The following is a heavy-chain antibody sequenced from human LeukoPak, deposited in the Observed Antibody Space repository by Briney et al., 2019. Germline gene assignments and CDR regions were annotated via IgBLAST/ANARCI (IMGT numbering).Heavy chain of an antibody. D-gene: IGHD4-17*01. CDR2: INNDGSGT. J-gene: IGHJ4*02. Sequence: GGSLRLSCAASGLTFNKSWMHWVRQGPGKGLEWVSRINNDGSGTSYAGSVKGRFTISRDNAKNTLYLQMNSLRAEDTAVYYCARSPLTVTTRLHFDYWGQGTLVTVSS. CDR3: ARSPLTVTTRLHFDY. CDR1: GLTFNKSW. V-gene: IGHV3-74*01.